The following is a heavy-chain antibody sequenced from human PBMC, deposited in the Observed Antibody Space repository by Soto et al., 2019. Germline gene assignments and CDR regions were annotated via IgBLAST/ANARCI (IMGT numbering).Heavy chain of an antibody. J-gene: IGHJ4*02. V-gene: IGHV4-59*08. D-gene: IGHD2-2*01. CDR1: GGSISSYY. CDR2: IYYSGST. CDR3: ARLWSSTLHYDY. Sequence: QVQLQESGPGLVKPSETLSLTCTVSGGSISSYYWSWIRQPPGKGLEWIGYIYYSGSTNYNPSLKSRVTISVDTSKNQFSLKLSSVTAADTAVYYCARLWSSTLHYDYWGQGTLVTVSS.